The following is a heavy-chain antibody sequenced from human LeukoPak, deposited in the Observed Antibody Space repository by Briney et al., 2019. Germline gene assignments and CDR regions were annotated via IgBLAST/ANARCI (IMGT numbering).Heavy chain of an antibody. CDR1: GFTFSGFA. CDR3: AKMKGHPLPKYYMDV. D-gene: IGHD1-26*01. J-gene: IGHJ6*01. V-gene: IGHV3-23*01. Sequence: GGSLKVSCEASGFTFSGFAMSWVRRTPGKGLEWISGISGSGDNTLYADSVKGRFTMSRDNSKNTVYLEMNRLRSEDTAIYYCAKMKGHPLPKYYMDVWGQGTTVTVSS. CDR2: ISGSGDNT.